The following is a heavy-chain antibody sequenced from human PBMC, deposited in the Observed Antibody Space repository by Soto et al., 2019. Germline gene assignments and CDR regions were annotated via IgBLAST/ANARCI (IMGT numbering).Heavy chain of an antibody. CDR2: IDNGGNT. J-gene: IGHJ5*02. CDR3: ARGLSAPAATFWFDP. CDR1: GRTFSINADF. V-gene: IGHV4-39*07. D-gene: IGHD2-15*01. Sequence: SETLSLTCTVSGRTFSINADFWYLAWIRQPPGKGLEWIGSIDNGGNTYYTPPLKSRVTISADTSKNQFSLRLSSVTAADTAVYYCARGLSAPAATFWFDPWGQGTLVAVSS.